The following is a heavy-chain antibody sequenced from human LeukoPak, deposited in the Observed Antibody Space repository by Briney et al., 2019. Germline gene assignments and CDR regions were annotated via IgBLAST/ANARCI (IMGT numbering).Heavy chain of an antibody. J-gene: IGHJ4*02. CDR3: ARGKRERYFDWLLSPTDY. D-gene: IGHD3-9*01. CDR2: INHSGST. CDR1: GGSFSGYY. V-gene: IGHV4-34*01. Sequence: PSETLSLTCAVYGGSFSGYYWSWIRQPPGKGLEWIGEINHSGSTNYNPSLKSRVTISVDTSKNQFSLKLSSVTAADTAVYYCARGKRERYFDWLLSPTDYWGQGALVTVSP.